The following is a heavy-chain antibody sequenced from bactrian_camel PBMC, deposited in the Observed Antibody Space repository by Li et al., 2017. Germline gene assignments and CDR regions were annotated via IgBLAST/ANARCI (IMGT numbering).Heavy chain of an antibody. D-gene: IGHD1*01. CDR3: AKEGTATLATPTVPQRAFGY. Sequence: VQLVESGGGSVQSGGSLTLSCAASGYMSNSYCIGWFRQAPGREREGILAIDHDGRRHIGNSQGGRFTISQINAKNTLYLQLNSLKTEDMAMYYCAKEGTATLATPTVPQRAFGYWGQGTQVTVS. CDR2: IDHDGRR. V-gene: IGHV3S1*01. CDR1: GYMSNSYC. J-gene: IGHJ6*01.